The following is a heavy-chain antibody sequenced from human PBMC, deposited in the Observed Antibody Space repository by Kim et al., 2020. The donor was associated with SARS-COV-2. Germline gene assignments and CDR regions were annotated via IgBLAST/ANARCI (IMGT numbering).Heavy chain of an antibody. CDR1: GGSISSSNW. V-gene: IGHV4-4*02. CDR3: ARVSRYYYDSSGDTAFDI. Sequence: SETLSLTCAVSGGSISSSNWWSWVRQPPGKGLEWIGEIYHSGSTNYNPSLKSRVTISVDKSKNQFSLKLSSVTAADTAVYYCARVSRYYYDSSGDTAFDIWGQGTMVTVSS. D-gene: IGHD3-22*01. J-gene: IGHJ3*02. CDR2: IYHSGST.